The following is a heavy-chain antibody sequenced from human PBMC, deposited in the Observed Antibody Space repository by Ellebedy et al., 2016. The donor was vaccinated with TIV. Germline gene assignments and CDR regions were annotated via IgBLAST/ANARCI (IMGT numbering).Heavy chain of an antibody. Sequence: GGSLRLSCAASGFTFSDYYMSWIRQAPGKGLEWVSYISGSGSTIYYADSVKGRFTISRDNAKNSLYLQMNSLRAEDTAVYYCARDYCSSTSCYDNYYYYMDVWGKGTTVTVSS. CDR2: ISGSGSTI. D-gene: IGHD2-2*01. CDR3: ARDYCSSTSCYDNYYYYMDV. CDR1: GFTFSDYY. J-gene: IGHJ6*03. V-gene: IGHV3-11*01.